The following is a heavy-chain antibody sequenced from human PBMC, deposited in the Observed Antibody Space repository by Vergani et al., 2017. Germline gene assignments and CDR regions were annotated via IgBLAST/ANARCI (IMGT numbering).Heavy chain of an antibody. Sequence: QVQLQESGPGLVKPSETLSLTCIVSGGSIRPYYWSWIRQPAGKGLEWIGRIYTSESTNYNPSLKSRVTMSVDTSKSQFSLKLSSVTAADTAVYYCAREYSSSVGFLAYWGQGTLVTVSS. CDR1: GGSIRPYY. CDR2: IYTSEST. J-gene: IGHJ4*02. V-gene: IGHV4-4*07. D-gene: IGHD6-6*01. CDR3: AREYSSSVGFLAY.